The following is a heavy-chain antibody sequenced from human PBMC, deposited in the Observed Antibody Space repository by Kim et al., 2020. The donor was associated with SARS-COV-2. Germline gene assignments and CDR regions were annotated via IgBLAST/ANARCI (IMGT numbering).Heavy chain of an antibody. CDR1: GGSISSGGYY. CDR2: IYYSGST. Sequence: SETLSLTCTVSGGSISSGGYYWSWIRQHPGKGLEWIGYIYYSGSTYYNPSLTSRVTISVDTSKNQFSLKLSPVTAADTAVYYCAREGKYCSGGSCYRRGWFDAWGQGSRVTVYS. V-gene: IGHV4-31*03. CDR3: AREGKYCSGGSCYRRGWFDA. J-gene: IGHJ5*02. D-gene: IGHD2-15*01.